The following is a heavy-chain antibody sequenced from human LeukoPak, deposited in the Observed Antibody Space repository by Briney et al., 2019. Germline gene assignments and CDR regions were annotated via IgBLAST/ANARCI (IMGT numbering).Heavy chain of an antibody. CDR3: AKGLTGYSRCFDY. CDR1: GFTFDDYA. Sequence: GGSLRLSCAASGFTFDDYAMHWVRQAPGKGLEWVSGISWNSGSIGYADSVKGRFTISRDNAKNSLYLQMNSLRAEDTALYYCAKGLTGYSRCFDYWGQGTLVTVSS. CDR2: ISWNSGSI. D-gene: IGHD6-13*01. J-gene: IGHJ4*02. V-gene: IGHV3-9*01.